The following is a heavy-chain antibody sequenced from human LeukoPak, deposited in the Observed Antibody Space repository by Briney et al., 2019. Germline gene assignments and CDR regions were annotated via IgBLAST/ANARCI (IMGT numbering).Heavy chain of an antibody. CDR1: GFTFSSYE. CDR3: ARDETRSGAFDI. J-gene: IGHJ3*02. CDR2: ISGSGSTI. V-gene: IGHV3-48*03. D-gene: IGHD3-10*01. Sequence: PGGSLRLSCAASGFTFSSYEMNWVRQAPGKGLEWVSYISGSGSTIYDADSVKGRFTISRDDAKNSLYLQMNSLRAEDTAVYYCARDETRSGAFDIWGQGTMVTVSS.